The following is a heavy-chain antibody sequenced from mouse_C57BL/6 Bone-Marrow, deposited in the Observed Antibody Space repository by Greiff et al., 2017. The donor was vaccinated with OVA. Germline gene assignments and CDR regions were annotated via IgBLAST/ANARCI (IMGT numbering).Heavy chain of an antibody. V-gene: IGHV1-26*01. CDR3: ARPGNYDYFDY. D-gene: IGHD2-1*01. J-gene: IGHJ2*01. CDR1: GYTFTDYY. Sequence: EVKLQQSGPELVKPGASVKISCKASGYTFTDYYMNWVKQSHGKSLEWIGDINPNNGGTSYNQKFKGKATLTVDKSSSTAYMELRSLTSEDSAVYYCARPGNYDYFDYWGQGTTLTVSS. CDR2: INPNNGGT.